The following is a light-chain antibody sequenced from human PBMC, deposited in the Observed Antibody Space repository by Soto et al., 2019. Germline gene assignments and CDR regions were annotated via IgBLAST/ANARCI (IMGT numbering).Light chain of an antibody. Sequence: EILLTQSPGTLALSPGERATLSCRASQSVSSTYLAWYQQKPGQAPRLLIYDVSSRATGIPDRFSGSGSGADFTLTITRLEPEDFAVYFCQQYGNSATFGQGTKVDIK. CDR3: QQYGNSAT. CDR1: QSVSSTY. CDR2: DVS. V-gene: IGKV3-20*01. J-gene: IGKJ1*01.